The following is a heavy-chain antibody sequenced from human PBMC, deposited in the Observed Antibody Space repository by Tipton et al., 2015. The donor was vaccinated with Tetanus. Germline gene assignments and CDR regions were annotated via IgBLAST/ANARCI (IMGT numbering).Heavy chain of an antibody. V-gene: IGHV4-31*03. D-gene: IGHD5-18*01. J-gene: IGHJ4*02. CDR3: ARGLPREPWYFDY. CDR1: GASINAGGYL. CDR2: IYYTALT. Sequence: TLSLTCSVSGASINAGGYLWTWVRQRPGEGLEWIGNIYYTALTSYTPSLSGRVTISVDTSKNQFSLSLTSVTAADTAVYYCARGLPREPWYFDYWGQGMQVTVSS.